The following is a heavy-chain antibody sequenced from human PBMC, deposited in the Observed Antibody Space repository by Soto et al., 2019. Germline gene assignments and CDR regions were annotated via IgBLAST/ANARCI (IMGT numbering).Heavy chain of an antibody. Sequence: SETLSLTCTVSGGSISSYYWSWIRQPPGKGLEWIGYIYYSGSTNYNPSLRSRLTISLDTSKSQFSLNLNSVTAADTAVYYCASGLSGDKVDQWGQGTLVTVSS. V-gene: IGHV4-59*08. J-gene: IGHJ4*02. CDR2: IYYSGST. CDR1: GGSISSYY. D-gene: IGHD2-21*01. CDR3: ASGLSGDKVDQ.